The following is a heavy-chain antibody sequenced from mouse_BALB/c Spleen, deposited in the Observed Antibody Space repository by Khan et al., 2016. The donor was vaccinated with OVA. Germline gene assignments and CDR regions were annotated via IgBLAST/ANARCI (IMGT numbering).Heavy chain of an antibody. D-gene: IGHD1-1*01. CDR3: ARSITITTVVATDFDY. Sequence: EVQLQESGPGLVKPSQSLSLTCTVTGYSITSDYAWNWIRQFPGNKLEWMGYISYSGRTSYNPSLKSLISITRDTSKNQFFLQLNSLTTEDTATYYFARSITITTVVATDFDYWGQGTTLTVAS. CDR1: GYSITSDYA. J-gene: IGHJ2*01. CDR2: ISYSGRT. V-gene: IGHV3-2*02.